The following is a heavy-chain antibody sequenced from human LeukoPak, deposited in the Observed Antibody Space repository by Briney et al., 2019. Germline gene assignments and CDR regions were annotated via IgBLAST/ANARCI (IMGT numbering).Heavy chain of an antibody. CDR3: ARRRKVVRAGFDY. D-gene: IGHD2-21*01. J-gene: IGHJ4*02. Sequence: SETLSLTCAGYVGSFSSYFWTWIRQTPGKGLEWIGEINHSGTTNYNPSLKSRVTMSVDTSKDQFSLKLMSVTAADTGVYYCARRRKVVRAGFDYWGQGTRVIVSS. CDR1: VGSFSSYF. V-gene: IGHV4-34*01. CDR2: INHSGTT.